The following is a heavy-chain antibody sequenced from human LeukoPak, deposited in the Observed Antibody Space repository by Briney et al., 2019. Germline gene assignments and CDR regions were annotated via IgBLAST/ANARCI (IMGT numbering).Heavy chain of an antibody. V-gene: IGHV1-2*02. Sequence: ASVKVSCKASGYTFTVFYMHWVRQAPGQGLEWMGWINPNSGGTNYAQKFQGRVTMTRDTSISTAYMELSRLRSDDTAVYYCARDHAGDYGDYWGQGTLVTVSS. CDR3: ARDHAGDYGDY. CDR1: GYTFTVFY. J-gene: IGHJ4*02. CDR2: INPNSGGT. D-gene: IGHD4-17*01.